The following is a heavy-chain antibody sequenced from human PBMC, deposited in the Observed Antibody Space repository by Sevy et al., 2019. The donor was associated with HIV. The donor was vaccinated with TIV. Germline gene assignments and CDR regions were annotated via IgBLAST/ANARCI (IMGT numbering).Heavy chain of an antibody. D-gene: IGHD3-16*02. CDR3: ASSVRILGELSRAFYY. CDR1: GGTFSSYA. J-gene: IGHJ4*02. V-gene: IGHV1-69*13. CDR2: IIPIFGTA. Sequence: ASVKVSCKASGGTFSSYAISWVRQAPGQGLEWMGGIIPIFGTANYAQKFQGRVTITADESTSTAYMELSSLRSEDTAVYYCASSVRILGELSRAFYYWGQGTLVTVSS.